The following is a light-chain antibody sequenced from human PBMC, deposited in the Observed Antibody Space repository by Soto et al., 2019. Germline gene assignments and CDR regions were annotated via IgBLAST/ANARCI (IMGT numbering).Light chain of an antibody. CDR2: WAS. CDR1: QSVLYSSNNKNY. CDR3: QQFHSYPLT. V-gene: IGKV4-1*01. J-gene: IGKJ4*01. Sequence: DIVLTQSPDSLAVSLGERATINCKSSQSVLYSSNNKNYLAWYQHKPGQPPKLLLYWASMRESGVPDRISGSGSGTDFTLTINSLQAEDVAVYYCQQFHSYPLTFGGGTKVDIK.